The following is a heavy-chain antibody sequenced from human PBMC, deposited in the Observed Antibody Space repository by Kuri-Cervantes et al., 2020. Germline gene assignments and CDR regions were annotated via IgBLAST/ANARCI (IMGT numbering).Heavy chain of an antibody. Sequence: SETLSLTCAVSGVSMNTYYWSWIRQPPGKGLEWIGYIYYSGTTNYNPSLKSRVTMSVDTSKNQFSLKLSSVTAADTAVYYCARQAVAGTLNYYYMDVWGKGTTVTVSS. V-gene: IGHV4-59*08. CDR1: GVSMNTYY. D-gene: IGHD6-19*01. CDR2: IYYSGTT. J-gene: IGHJ6*03. CDR3: ARQAVAGTLNYYYMDV.